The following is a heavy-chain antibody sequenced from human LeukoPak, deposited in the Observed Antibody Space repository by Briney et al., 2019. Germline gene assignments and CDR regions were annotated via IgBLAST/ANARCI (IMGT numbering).Heavy chain of an antibody. D-gene: IGHD3-10*02. CDR3: AELGITMIGGV. CDR2: ISSSGSTI. Sequence: LPLTCTVSGGSISTYFWNWIRQPPGKGLEWVSYISSSGSTIYYADSVKGRFTISRDNAKNSLYLQMNSLRAEDTAVYYCAELGITMIGGVWGKGTTVTISS. J-gene: IGHJ6*04. V-gene: IGHV3-48*03. CDR1: GGSISTYF.